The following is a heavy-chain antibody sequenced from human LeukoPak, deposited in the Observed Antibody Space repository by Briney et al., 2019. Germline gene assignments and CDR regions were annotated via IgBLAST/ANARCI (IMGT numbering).Heavy chain of an antibody. CDR1: GFTFSSYG. J-gene: IGHJ4*02. D-gene: IGHD6-6*01. Sequence: PGGFLRLSCAASGFTFSSYGMHWVRQAPGKGLEWVAFIRYDGSNKYYADSVKGRFTISRDNSKNTLYLQMNSLRAEDTAVYYCAKDQLWSSSPFDYWGQGTLVTVSS. CDR3: AKDQLWSSSPFDY. V-gene: IGHV3-30*02. CDR2: IRYDGSNK.